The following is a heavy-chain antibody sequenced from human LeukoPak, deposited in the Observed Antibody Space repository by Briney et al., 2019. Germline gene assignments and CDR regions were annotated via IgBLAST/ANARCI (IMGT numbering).Heavy chain of an antibody. CDR1: GFSFGDYG. CDR3: VRGYTVYQSTDV. CDR2: INWKGSST. Sequence: GGSLRLSCAASGFSFGDYGMSWVRQAPGKGLEWVSGINWKGSSTSYVDSVKGRFTISRDNAKNSLYLQMNSLRAEDTALYHCVRGYTVYQSTDVRGKGNTVIISS. J-gene: IGHJ6*01. D-gene: IGHD5/OR15-5a*01. V-gene: IGHV3-20*01.